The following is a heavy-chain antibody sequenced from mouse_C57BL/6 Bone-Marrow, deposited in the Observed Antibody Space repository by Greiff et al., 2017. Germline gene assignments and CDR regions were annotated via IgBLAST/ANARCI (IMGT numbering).Heavy chain of an antibody. CDR2: ISSGGSYT. D-gene: IGHD1-1*01. V-gene: IGHV5-6*02. Sequence: DVKLVESGGDLVKPGGSLKLSCAASGFTFSSYGMSWVRQTPDKRLEWVATISSGGSYTYYPDSVKGRFTISRDNAKNTLYLQMSSLKSEDTAMYYCARRLLRYYFDYWGQGTTLTVSS. CDR1: GFTFSSYG. J-gene: IGHJ2*01. CDR3: ARRLLRYYFDY.